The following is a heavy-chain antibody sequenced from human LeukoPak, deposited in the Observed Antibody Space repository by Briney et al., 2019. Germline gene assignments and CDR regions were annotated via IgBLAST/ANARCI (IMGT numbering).Heavy chain of an antibody. CDR3: ARSVTPLLGYYYYMDV. J-gene: IGHJ6*03. Sequence: ASVKVSCKASGGTFSSYAISWVRQAPGQGLEWMGGIIPIFGTANYAQKFQGRVTITTDESMSTAYMELSSLRSEDTAVYYCARSVTPLLGYYYYMDVWGKGTTVTVSS. CDR2: IIPIFGTA. D-gene: IGHD4-23*01. V-gene: IGHV1-69*05. CDR1: GGTFSSYA.